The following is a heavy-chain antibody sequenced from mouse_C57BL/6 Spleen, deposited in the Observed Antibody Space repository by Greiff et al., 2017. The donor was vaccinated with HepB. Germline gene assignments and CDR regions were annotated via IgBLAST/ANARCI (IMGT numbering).Heavy chain of an antibody. CDR1: GFNIKDDY. CDR3: TTPGFDV. J-gene: IGHJ1*03. Sequence: VQLQQSGAELVRPGASVKLSCTASGFNIKDDYMHWVKQRPEQGLEWIGWIDPENGDTEYASKFHGKATITADTSSNTAYLQLSSLTSEDTAVYYCTTPGFDVWGTGTTVTVSS. CDR2: IDPENGDT. V-gene: IGHV14-4*01.